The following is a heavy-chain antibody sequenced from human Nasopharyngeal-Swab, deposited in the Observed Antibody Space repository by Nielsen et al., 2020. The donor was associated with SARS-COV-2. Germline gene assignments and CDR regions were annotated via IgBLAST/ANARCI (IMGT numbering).Heavy chain of an antibody. D-gene: IGHD5-24*01. CDR2: IIPIFGTA. CDR1: GYTFTSYG. Sequence: SVKVSCKASGYTFTSYGISWVRQAPGQGLEWMGGIIPIFGTANYAQKFQGRVTITADESTSTAYMELSSLRSEDTAVYYCARDEIATYYYYYGMDVWGQGTTVTVSS. CDR3: ARDEIATYYYYYGMDV. J-gene: IGHJ6*02. V-gene: IGHV1-69*13.